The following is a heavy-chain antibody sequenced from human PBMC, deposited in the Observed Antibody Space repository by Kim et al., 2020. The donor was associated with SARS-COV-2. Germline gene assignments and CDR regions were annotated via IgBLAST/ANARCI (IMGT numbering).Heavy chain of an antibody. D-gene: IGHD3-16*02. J-gene: IGHJ5*02. Sequence: GESLKISCKGSGYSFTSYWIGWVRQMPGKGLEWMGIIYPGDSDTRYSPSFQGQVTISADKSISTAYLQWSSLKASDTAMYYCARLSNDYVWGSYRFSYNWFDPWGQGTLVTVSS. V-gene: IGHV5-51*01. CDR2: IYPGDSDT. CDR3: ARLSNDYVWGSYRFSYNWFDP. CDR1: GYSFTSYW.